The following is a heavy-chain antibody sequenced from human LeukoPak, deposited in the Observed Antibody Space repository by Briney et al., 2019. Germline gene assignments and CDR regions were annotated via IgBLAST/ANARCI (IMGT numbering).Heavy chain of an antibody. CDR2: ISGSGGST. J-gene: IGHJ4*02. Sequence: GGSLRLSCAASGFTFSSYAMSWVRQAPGKGLEWVSAISGSGGSTYYADSVKGRFTISRDNAKNSLYLQMNSLRAEDTAVYYCASCSSSGWYFPFDYWGQGTLVTVSS. V-gene: IGHV3-23*01. CDR1: GFTFSSYA. D-gene: IGHD6-19*01. CDR3: ASCSSSGWYFPFDY.